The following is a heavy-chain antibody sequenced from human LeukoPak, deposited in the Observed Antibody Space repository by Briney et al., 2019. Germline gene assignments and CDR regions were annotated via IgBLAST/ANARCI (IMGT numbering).Heavy chain of an antibody. CDR3: ARDWPGIDY. CDR2: ISSSSSTI. Sequence: PGGSLRLSCAASGFTFSGYSMHWVRQAPGKGLEWVSYISSSSSTIYYADSVKGRFSISRDNSQNTVYLQMNSLRVEDTAIYYCARDWPGIDYWGQGTLVIVSS. V-gene: IGHV3-48*01. J-gene: IGHJ4*02. CDR1: GFTFSGYS.